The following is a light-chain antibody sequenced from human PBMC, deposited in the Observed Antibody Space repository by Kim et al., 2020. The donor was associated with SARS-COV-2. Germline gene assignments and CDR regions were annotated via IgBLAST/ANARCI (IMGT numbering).Light chain of an antibody. CDR1: QSISRY. J-gene: IGKJ4*02. CDR2: AAS. V-gene: IGKV1-39*01. CDR3: QQSYSTPG. Sequence: SASVGDRSPITCRASQSISRYLNWYQQKPGKAPKLLIYAASSLKSGVQTRFSGSGSGTDFTLTISSLQPEDFATYYCQQSYSTPGFGGGTKVDIK.